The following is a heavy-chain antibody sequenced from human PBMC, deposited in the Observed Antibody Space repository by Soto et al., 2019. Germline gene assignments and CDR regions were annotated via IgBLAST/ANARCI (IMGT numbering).Heavy chain of an antibody. D-gene: IGHD3-10*01. Sequence: QVQLVQSGAEVKKPGASVKVSCKASGYTFSTYAMHWVRQAPGQRLEWMGWINAGNGNTKYSQKFPGRVTITRDTSASTAYMELGSLRSEDTAVYYCARDRRFGELNYFSHGMDVWGQGTTVTVSS. CDR2: INAGNGNT. CDR3: ARDRRFGELNYFSHGMDV. CDR1: GYTFSTYA. J-gene: IGHJ6*02. V-gene: IGHV1-3*01.